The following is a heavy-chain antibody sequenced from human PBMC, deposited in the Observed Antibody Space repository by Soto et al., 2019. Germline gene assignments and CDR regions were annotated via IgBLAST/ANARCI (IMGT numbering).Heavy chain of an antibody. CDR3: AGRSSRYQLPLLDY. V-gene: IGHV3-48*02. Sequence: EVQLVESGGGLVQPGGSLRLSCAASGFTFSSYSMNWVRQAPGKGLEWVSYISSSSSTIYYADSVKGRFTISRDNAKNSLYLQMNSLRDEDTAVYYCAGRSSRYQLPLLDYWGQGTLVTVSS. CDR2: ISSSSSTI. D-gene: IGHD2-2*01. CDR1: GFTFSSYS. J-gene: IGHJ4*02.